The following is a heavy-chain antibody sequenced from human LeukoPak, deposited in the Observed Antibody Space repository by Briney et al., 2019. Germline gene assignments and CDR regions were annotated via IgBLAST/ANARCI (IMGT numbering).Heavy chain of an antibody. CDR3: ARSSAGEWTYYYYYMDV. J-gene: IGHJ6*03. CDR2: IYYSGST. D-gene: IGHD3-10*01. V-gene: IGHV4-59*08. CDR1: GGSISSYY. Sequence: PSETLSLTCTVSGGSISSYYWSWIRQPPGKGLEWIGYIYYSGSTNYNPSLKSRATISVDTSKNQFSLKLSSVTAADTAVYYCARSSAGEWTYYYYYMDVWGKGTTVTVSS.